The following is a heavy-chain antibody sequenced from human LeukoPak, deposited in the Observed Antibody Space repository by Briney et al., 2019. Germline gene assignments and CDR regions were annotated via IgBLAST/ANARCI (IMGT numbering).Heavy chain of an antibody. D-gene: IGHD3-10*01. CDR3: AKDQLSGYYGSGSSPDY. V-gene: IGHV3-30*02. Sequence: GGSLRLSCAASGFTFSSYGMHWVRQAPGKGLEWVAFIRYDGSNKYYADSVKGRFTISRDNSKNTLYLQMNSLRAEDTAVYYCAKDQLSGYYGSGSSPDYWGQGTLVTVSS. CDR1: GFTFSSYG. CDR2: IRYDGSNK. J-gene: IGHJ4*02.